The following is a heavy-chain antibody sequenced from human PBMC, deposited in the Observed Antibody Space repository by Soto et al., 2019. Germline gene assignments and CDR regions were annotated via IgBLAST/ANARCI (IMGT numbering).Heavy chain of an antibody. CDR1: GFTFSSYW. CDR3: SRDKNCYEGRVNYYDAFNT. V-gene: IGHV3-7*05. Sequence: EVQLVESGGGLVQPGGSLRLSCAASGFTFSSYWMTWLRQAPGKGLEWVANIKEDGSKEYYVDSEKGRFTISRDNAKNSRYLKITSLSADSTAGYYCSRDKNCYEGRVNYYDAFNTWGKGTMLAFSA. D-gene: IGHD3-22*01. CDR2: IKEDGSKE. J-gene: IGHJ3*02.